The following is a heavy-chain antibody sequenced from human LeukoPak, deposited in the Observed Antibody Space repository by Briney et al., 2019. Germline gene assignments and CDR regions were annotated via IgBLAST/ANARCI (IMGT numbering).Heavy chain of an antibody. CDR1: GGSISSGNYY. J-gene: IGHJ5*02. CDR3: ASYGSGSYRFDP. Sequence: SETLSLTCTVSGGSISSGNYYWSWIRQHPGKGLEWIGYIHHSGSTYYNPSLKSRVIISVDTTKNQFSLKLNSVTAADTAVYYCASYGSGSYRFDPWGQGTLVTVSS. CDR2: IHHSGST. V-gene: IGHV4-31*03. D-gene: IGHD3-10*01.